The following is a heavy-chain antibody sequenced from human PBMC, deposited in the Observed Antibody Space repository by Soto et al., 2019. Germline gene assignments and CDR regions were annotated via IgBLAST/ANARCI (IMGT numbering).Heavy chain of an antibody. V-gene: IGHV3-15*01. CDR1: GFTFSNAW. CDR3: TTSLEYSGSYYAEYFQH. J-gene: IGHJ1*01. CDR2: IKSKTDGGTT. Sequence: GGSLRLSCAASGFTFSNAWMSWVRQAPGKGLEWVGRIKSKTDGGTTDYAAPVKGRFTISRDDSKNTLYLQMNSLKTEDTAVNYCTTSLEYSGSYYAEYFQHWGQGTLVTVSS. D-gene: IGHD1-26*01.